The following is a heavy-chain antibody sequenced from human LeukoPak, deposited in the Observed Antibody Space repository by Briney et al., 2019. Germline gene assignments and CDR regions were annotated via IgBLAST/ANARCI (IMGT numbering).Heavy chain of an antibody. D-gene: IGHD3-16*01. CDR1: GFTFSSYA. Sequence: GGSLRLPCAASGFTFSSYAMSWVRQAPGKGPVWVSRINTDGDSTVYADSVKGRFTISKDNAKNTLYLQMNSLRLEDTATYYCARTRGNAFDIWGQGTMVTVSS. V-gene: IGHV3-74*01. CDR3: ARTRGNAFDI. J-gene: IGHJ3*02. CDR2: INTDGDST.